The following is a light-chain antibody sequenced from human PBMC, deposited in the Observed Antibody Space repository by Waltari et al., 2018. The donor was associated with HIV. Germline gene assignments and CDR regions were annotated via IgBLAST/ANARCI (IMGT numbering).Light chain of an antibody. Sequence: QSALTQPPSASGSPGQSVTISCTGTSSDVGGYNYVSWYQQHPGKAPKYIIYEVSKRPAVVPDRFSGSKSGHTASLTVSGLQAEDEADYYCSSYAGSNWVFGGGTKLTVL. CDR3: SSYAGSNWV. CDR2: EVS. V-gene: IGLV2-8*01. CDR1: SSDVGGYNY. J-gene: IGLJ3*02.